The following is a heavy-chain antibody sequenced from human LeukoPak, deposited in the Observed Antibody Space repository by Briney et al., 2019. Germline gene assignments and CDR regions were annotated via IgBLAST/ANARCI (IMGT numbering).Heavy chain of an antibody. V-gene: IGHV3-48*01. CDR2: ITGSSRTI. Sequence: PGGSLRLSCAASGFTFSTYSMNWVRQAPGKGLEWVSYITGSSRTIYYADSVKGRFTISRDNAKNSLYLQMNSLRAEDTAVYYCAGDPLTHYPYFDYWGQGTLVTVSS. J-gene: IGHJ4*02. D-gene: IGHD3-10*01. CDR3: AGDPLTHYPYFDY. CDR1: GFTFSTYS.